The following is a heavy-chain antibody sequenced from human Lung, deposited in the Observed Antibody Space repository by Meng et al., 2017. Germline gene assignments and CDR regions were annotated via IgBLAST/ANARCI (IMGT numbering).Heavy chain of an antibody. CDR2: ISAYNGNT. CDR3: ARDEDISAAGKLFGDY. CDR1: GYTFVNYG. D-gene: IGHD6-13*01. Sequence: QIQLVQSGEEMNQPGASVKVSCKASGYTFVNYGFSWVRQAPGQGLEWMGWISAYNGNTNYGQKFHDRVTMTTDTATTTAYMELSGLRSDDTAMYYCARDEDISAAGKLFGDYWGQGTLVTVSS. J-gene: IGHJ4*02. V-gene: IGHV1-18*01.